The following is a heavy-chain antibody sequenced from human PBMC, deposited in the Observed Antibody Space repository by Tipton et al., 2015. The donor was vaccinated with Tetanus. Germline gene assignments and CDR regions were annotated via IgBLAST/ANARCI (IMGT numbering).Heavy chain of an antibody. CDR1: GDSVRSGDFQ. V-gene: IGHV4-61*08. CDR2: VSNSGRT. J-gene: IGHJ4*02. D-gene: IGHD3-3*01. Sequence: GLVKLSETLSLTCTVSGDSVRSGDFQWNWIRQPPGKGLEWLAYVSNSGRTNSNYDLKDRITISQDTSKTRFPLKLTSVTAADTAVYYCARANYDSAKKGPFDSWGQGILVIVSS. CDR3: ARANYDSAKKGPFDS.